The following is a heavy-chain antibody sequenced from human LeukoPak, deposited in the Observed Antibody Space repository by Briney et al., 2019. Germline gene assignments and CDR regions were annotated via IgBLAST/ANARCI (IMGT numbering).Heavy chain of an antibody. J-gene: IGHJ4*02. V-gene: IGHV1-46*01. CDR3: ARDQEGFDY. CDR2: IYPRDGST. CDR1: GHTFTSNY. Sequence: VASVKVSCTASGHTFTSNYIHWVRQAPGQGLEWMGMIYPRDGSTSYAQKFQGRVAVTRDTSTSTVHMELSGLRSEDTAVYYCARDQEGFDYWGQGTLVTVSS.